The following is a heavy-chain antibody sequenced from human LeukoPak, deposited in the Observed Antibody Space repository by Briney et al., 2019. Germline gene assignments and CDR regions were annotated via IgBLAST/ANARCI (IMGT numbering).Heavy chain of an antibody. Sequence: GGSLRLSCAASGFTFSSYVMSWIRQSPRKGLEWVAEIHSDGCETHYEDAVRGRFTISRDNAKNSLYLQMNSLRAEDTAVYYCARVGYRGYCSSTSCHRYYYYYYYMDVWGKGTTVTVSS. CDR3: ARVGYRGYCSSTSCHRYYYYYYYMDV. CDR1: GFTFSSYV. CDR2: IHSDGCET. V-gene: IGHV3-7*01. J-gene: IGHJ6*03. D-gene: IGHD2-2*01.